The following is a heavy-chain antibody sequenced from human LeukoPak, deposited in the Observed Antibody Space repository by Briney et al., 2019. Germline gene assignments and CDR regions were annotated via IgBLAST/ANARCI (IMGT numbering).Heavy chain of an antibody. CDR3: ARETAVVVGSYYYAMDV. J-gene: IGHJ6*01. V-gene: IGHV3-48*04. CDR2: ISSSSSTI. D-gene: IGHD1-26*01. CDR1: GFTFSSYN. Sequence: GGSLRLSCAASGFTFSSYNMTWVRQAPGKGLEWVSYISSSSSTIYYADSVKGRFTISRDNAKNSLYLQMNSLRAEDTAVYYCARETAVVVGSYYYAMDVWGQGTTVTVSS.